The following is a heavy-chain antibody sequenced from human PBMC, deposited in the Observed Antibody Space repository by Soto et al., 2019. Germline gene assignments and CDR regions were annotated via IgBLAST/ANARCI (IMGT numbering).Heavy chain of an antibody. D-gene: IGHD2-2*01. CDR2: INPSGGSA. Sequence: QVQLVQSGAEVTRPGASVKVSCKASGYSFISHYIHWVRQAPGQGLEWMGFINPSGGSATLAQKLQGTVTMTRDTSTNTVYMELTILRSEDAAVYYCARDYLSSKLSLSYFDFWGQGTLVTVSS. V-gene: IGHV1-46*01. CDR1: GYSFISHY. CDR3: ARDYLSSKLSLSYFDF. J-gene: IGHJ4*02.